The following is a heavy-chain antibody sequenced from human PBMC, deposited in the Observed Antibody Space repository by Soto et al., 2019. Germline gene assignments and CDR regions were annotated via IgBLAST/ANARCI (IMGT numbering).Heavy chain of an antibody. CDR3: ARDPFRIAAASSFFDY. D-gene: IGHD6-13*01. J-gene: IGHJ4*02. V-gene: IGHV1-18*01. CDR2: ISAYNGNT. Sequence: GASVKVSCKASGYTFTSYGISWVRQAPGQGLEWMGWISAYNGNTNYAQKLQGRVTMTTDTSTSTAYMELRSLRSDDTAVYYCARDPFRIAAASSFFDYWGQGTLVTVSS. CDR1: GYTFTSYG.